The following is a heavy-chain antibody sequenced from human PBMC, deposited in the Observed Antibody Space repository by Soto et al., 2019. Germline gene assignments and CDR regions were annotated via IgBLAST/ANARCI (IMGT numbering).Heavy chain of an antibody. CDR2: IYPGDSDT. CDR3: ARRGDSSSSAFDY. V-gene: IGHV5-51*01. CDR1: GYSXTSYW. Sequence: GESLKXSCKGSGYSXTSYWIGWVRLMPGKGLGWMGIIYPGDSDTRYSPSFQGQVTISADKSISTAHLQWSSLKASDTAMYYCARRGDSSSSAFDYWGQGTLVTVSS. D-gene: IGHD6-6*01. J-gene: IGHJ4*02.